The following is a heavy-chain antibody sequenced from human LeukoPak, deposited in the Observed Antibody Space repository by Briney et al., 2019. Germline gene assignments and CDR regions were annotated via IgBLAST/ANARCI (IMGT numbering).Heavy chain of an antibody. CDR3: ARDRWLYCSGGSCNNWFDP. D-gene: IGHD2-15*01. CDR2: IIPIFGTA. CDR1: GGTFSSYA. Sequence: GASVKASCKASGGTFSSYAISWVRPAPGQGLEWMGGIIPIFGTANYAQKFQGRVTITADESTSTAYMELSSLRSEDTAVYYRARDRWLYCSGGSCNNWFDPWGQGTLVTVSS. V-gene: IGHV1-69*13. J-gene: IGHJ5*02.